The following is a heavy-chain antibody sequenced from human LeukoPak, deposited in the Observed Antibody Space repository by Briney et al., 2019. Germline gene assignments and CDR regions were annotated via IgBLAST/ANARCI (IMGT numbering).Heavy chain of an antibody. CDR3: ARHVVGATMGEFDY. D-gene: IGHD1-26*01. V-gene: IGHV5-10-1*01. J-gene: IGHJ4*02. CDR1: GYNLTTYW. Sequence: GESLRISCKGSGYNLTTYWISWVRQMPGKGLEWMGRIDPTDSYTNYSPSFQGHVTISADKSISTAYLQWSSLKASDTAMYYCARHVVGATMGEFDYWGQGTLVTVSS. CDR2: IDPTDSYT.